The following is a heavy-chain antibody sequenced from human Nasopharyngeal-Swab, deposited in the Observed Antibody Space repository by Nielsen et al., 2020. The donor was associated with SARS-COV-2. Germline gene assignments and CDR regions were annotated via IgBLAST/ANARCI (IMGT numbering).Heavy chain of an antibody. CDR1: GYTFTTYA. CDR2: INAGNGNT. Sequence: ASVKVSCKASGYTFTTYAIHWVRQAPGQRLEWMGWINAGNGNTKYSQKLQGRVTITRDTSASTAYMELSSLRSEDTAVYYCARDSSSGLRYFDWLSPGYNWFDPWGQGTLVTASS. J-gene: IGHJ5*02. D-gene: IGHD3-9*01. CDR3: ARDSSSGLRYFDWLSPGYNWFDP. V-gene: IGHV1-3*01.